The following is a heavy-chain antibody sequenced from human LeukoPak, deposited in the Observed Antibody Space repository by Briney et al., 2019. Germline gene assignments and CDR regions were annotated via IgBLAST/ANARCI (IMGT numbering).Heavy chain of an antibody. D-gene: IGHD6-13*01. CDR1: GFTFSNAW. J-gene: IGHJ4*02. CDR3: VGGYSSSWYPYYFDY. CDR2: ISSSSSYI. V-gene: IGHV3-21*04. Sequence: IPGGSLRLSCAASGFTFSNAWMSWVRQAPGKGLEWVSSISSSSSYIYYADSVKGRFTISRDNAKNSLYLQMNSLRAEDTAVYYCVGGYSSSWYPYYFDYWGQGTLVTVSS.